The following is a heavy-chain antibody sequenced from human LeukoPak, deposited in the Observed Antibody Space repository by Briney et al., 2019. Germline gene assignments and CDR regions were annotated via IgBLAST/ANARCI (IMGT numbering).Heavy chain of an antibody. CDR3: ARDRYSGSYYPYFDY. V-gene: IGHV3-33*01. CDR2: IWYDGSNK. Sequence: GGSLRLSCAASGFTFGSYGMHWVRQAPGKGLEWVAVIWYDGSNKYYADSVRGRFTISRDNSKNTLYLQMNSLRAEDTAVYYCARDRYSGSYYPYFDYWGQGTLVTVSS. CDR1: GFTFGSYG. D-gene: IGHD1-26*01. J-gene: IGHJ4*02.